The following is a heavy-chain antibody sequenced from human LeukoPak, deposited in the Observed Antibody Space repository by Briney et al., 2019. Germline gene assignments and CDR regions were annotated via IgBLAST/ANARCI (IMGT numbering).Heavy chain of an antibody. J-gene: IGHJ6*03. CDR1: GGSISGYY. CDR3: ARTTVTTFLKIYYYYYMDV. Sequence: SETLSLTCTVSGGSISGYYWTWIRQPPGKGLDWIGFVYYNGNTRYNPSLKSRVSISVDTSKNQFSLKLSSVTAADTAVYYCARTTVTTFLKIYYYYYMDVWGKGTTVTVSS. CDR2: VYYNGNT. D-gene: IGHD4-11*01. V-gene: IGHV4-59*08.